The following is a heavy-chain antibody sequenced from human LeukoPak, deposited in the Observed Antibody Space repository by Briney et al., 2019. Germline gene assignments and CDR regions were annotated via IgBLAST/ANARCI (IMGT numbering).Heavy chain of an antibody. V-gene: IGHV3-7*01. CDR2: INQDGSEK. Sequence: QPGGSLRLSCAASGFTFSSYAMSWVRQAPGKGLEWVANINQDGSEKYYVDSVKGRFTISRDNAKNSLYLQMNSLRAEDTAVYYCARDIPAPGICFDSWGQGTLVTVSS. D-gene: IGHD6-13*01. CDR3: ARDIPAPGICFDS. CDR1: GFTFSSYA. J-gene: IGHJ4*02.